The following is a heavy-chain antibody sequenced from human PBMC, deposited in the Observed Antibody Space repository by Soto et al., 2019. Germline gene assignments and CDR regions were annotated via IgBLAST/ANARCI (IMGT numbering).Heavy chain of an antibody. CDR3: ARVERGTATTVVDAFDI. CDR2: MSHSGGT. D-gene: IGHD1-1*01. V-gene: IGHV4-34*01. Sequence: QVQLQQWGAGLLKPSETLSLTCAVYGGFVSSGSYYWSWIRQPPGKGLEWMGEMSHSGGTHFNRSLKRRVTISVDTSKNQFSRKMASVTAADTALYYCARVERGTATTVVDAFDIWGPGTMVTVSS. J-gene: IGHJ3*02. CDR1: GGFVSSGSYY.